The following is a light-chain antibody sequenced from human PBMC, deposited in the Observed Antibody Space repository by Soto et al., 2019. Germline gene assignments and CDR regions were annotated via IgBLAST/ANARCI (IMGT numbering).Light chain of an antibody. J-gene: IGLJ2*01. CDR2: EVT. V-gene: IGLV2-14*01. Sequence: QSALTQPASVSGSPGQSITISCTGSSSDVGGYNYVSWYQQHPGKAPKLMIYEVTNRSSGVSNRFSGSKSGNTASLTISGLQAEDEADYYCSSYTTSSYTSSSTLVVFGGGTKVTVL. CDR3: SSYTTSSYTSSSTLVV. CDR1: SSDVGGYNY.